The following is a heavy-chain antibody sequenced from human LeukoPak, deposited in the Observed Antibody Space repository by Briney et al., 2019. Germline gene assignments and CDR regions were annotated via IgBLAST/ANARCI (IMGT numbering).Heavy chain of an antibody. Sequence: GGSLRLSCAVSGFTVNTNCMNWVRRAPGKGLEWVSVIYSGGGTDYPDSVKGRFTISRDNSENTLFLQMNSLRAEDTALYYCARHDCGSGPFDYWGQGTLVTVSS. D-gene: IGHD2-21*01. J-gene: IGHJ4*02. V-gene: IGHV3-53*01. CDR3: ARHDCGSGPFDY. CDR2: IYSGGGT. CDR1: GFTVNTNC.